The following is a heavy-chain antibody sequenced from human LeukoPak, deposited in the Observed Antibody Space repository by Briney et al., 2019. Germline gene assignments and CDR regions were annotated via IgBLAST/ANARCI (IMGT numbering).Heavy chain of an antibody. CDR2: IYSGGST. V-gene: IGHV3-66*01. Sequence: GGSLRLSCAASGFTVSSNYMSWVRQAPGKGLEWVSVIYSGGSTYYADSVKGRFTISRDNAKNSLYLQMNSLRAEDTAVYYCAREGGREEFDYWGQGTLVTVSS. D-gene: IGHD6-25*01. CDR3: AREGGREEFDY. J-gene: IGHJ4*02. CDR1: GFTVSSNY.